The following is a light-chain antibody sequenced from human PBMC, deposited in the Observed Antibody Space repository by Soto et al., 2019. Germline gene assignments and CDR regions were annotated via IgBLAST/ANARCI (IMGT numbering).Light chain of an antibody. CDR1: QSVSSSN. Sequence: EIELTQSPGTLSLSPGERATLSCRASQSVSSSNLAWYQQKPGQAPSLLIYGASSRATGIPDRFSGSGSGTDFTLTISRLEPEDFAVYYWQQYEISPFTFGPGTKVDIK. V-gene: IGKV3-20*01. CDR2: GAS. CDR3: QQYEISPFT. J-gene: IGKJ3*01.